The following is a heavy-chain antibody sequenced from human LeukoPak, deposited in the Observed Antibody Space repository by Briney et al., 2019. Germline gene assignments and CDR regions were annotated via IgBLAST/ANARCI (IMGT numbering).Heavy chain of an antibody. Sequence: GRSLRLSCAASGFTISSYWMSWVRQAPGKGLEWVANINQDGSEKYYVDSVKGRFTISRDNAKNSLYLQMNSLRAEDTAVYYCAREWYFIISYWGQGTLVTVSS. CDR1: GFTISSYW. J-gene: IGHJ4*02. D-gene: IGHD6-13*01. V-gene: IGHV3-7*04. CDR2: INQDGSEK. CDR3: AREWYFIISY.